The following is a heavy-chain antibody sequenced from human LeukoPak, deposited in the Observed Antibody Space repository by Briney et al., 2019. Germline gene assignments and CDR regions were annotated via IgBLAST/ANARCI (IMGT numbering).Heavy chain of an antibody. V-gene: IGHV3-21*01. CDR2: IGSSNTYI. CDR1: GFPFTTYN. D-gene: IGHD3-22*01. CDR3: ARDLDTYYYDSSGYRGDYYYYYMDV. Sequence: GGSLTLSCAVYGFPFTTYNMNWVRRAPGKGRGWGSSIGSSNTYIYYADSVKGRFTISRDNAKNSLYLQMNSMRAEDTAVYYCARDLDTYYYDSSGYRGDYYYYYMDVWGKGTTVTVS. J-gene: IGHJ6*03.